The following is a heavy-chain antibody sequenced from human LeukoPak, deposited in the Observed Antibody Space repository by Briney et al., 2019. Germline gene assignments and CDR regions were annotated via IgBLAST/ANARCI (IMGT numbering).Heavy chain of an antibody. D-gene: IGHD6-19*01. V-gene: IGHV4-59*08. J-gene: IGHJ4*02. CDR1: GGSLRTYY. CDR2: LYYNGSP. CDR3: ARHGSDWAFDF. Sequence: PSETLSLTCTVTGGSLRTYYWSWIRQSPGKGLEWIGYLYYNGSPNYNPSLRSRVTMSIDTSKNQFSLNLSSVTAAGTAVFYCARHGSDWAFDFWGRGTLVTVSS.